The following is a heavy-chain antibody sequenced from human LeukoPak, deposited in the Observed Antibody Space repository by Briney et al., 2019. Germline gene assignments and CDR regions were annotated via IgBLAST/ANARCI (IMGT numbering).Heavy chain of an antibody. CDR2: ICYSGST. CDR1: GGSISSYY. J-gene: IGHJ4*02. Sequence: SETLSLTCTVSGGSISSYYWSWIRQPPGKGLEWIGYICYSGSTNYNPSLKSRVTMSVDTSKNQFSLKLSSVTAADTAVYYCAREGSTVLDYWGQGTLVTVSS. CDR3: AREGSTVLDY. V-gene: IGHV4-59*01. D-gene: IGHD2-8*02.